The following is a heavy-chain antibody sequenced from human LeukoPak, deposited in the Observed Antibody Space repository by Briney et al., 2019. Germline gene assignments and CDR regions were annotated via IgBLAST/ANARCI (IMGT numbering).Heavy chain of an antibody. CDR2: INHSGST. V-gene: IGHV4-34*01. J-gene: IGHJ5*02. CDR1: GGSFSGYY. CDR3: ARALSSSWYKNWFAP. Sequence: SETLSLTCAVYGGSFSGYYWSWIRQPPGKGLEWIGEINHSGSTNYNPSLKSGVTISVDTSKNQFSLKLSSVADAATAVYYCARALSSSWYKNWFAPWGQGPLVTVSS. D-gene: IGHD6-13*01.